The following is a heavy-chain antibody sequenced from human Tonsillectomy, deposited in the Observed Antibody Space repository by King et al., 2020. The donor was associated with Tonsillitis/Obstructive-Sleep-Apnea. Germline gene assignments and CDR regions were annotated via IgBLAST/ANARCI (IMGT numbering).Heavy chain of an antibody. V-gene: IGHV4-59*01. CDR2: IYYSGST. CDR3: ARMEYRAGNAFDI. J-gene: IGHJ3*02. D-gene: IGHD2/OR15-2a*01. Sequence: VQLQESGPGLVKPSETLSLTCTVSGGSISSYYWSWIRQPPGKGPEWIGYIYYSGSTNYNPSLKSRVTISVDTSKNQFSLKLSSVTAADTAVYYCARMEYRAGNAFDIWGQGTMVTVSS. CDR1: GGSISSYY.